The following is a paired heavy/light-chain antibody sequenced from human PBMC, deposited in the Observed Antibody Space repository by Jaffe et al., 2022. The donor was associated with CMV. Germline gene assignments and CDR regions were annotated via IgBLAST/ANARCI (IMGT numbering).Light chain of an antibody. V-gene: IGKV3-20*01. CDR2: GAS. CDR3: QQYGTSPPLT. Sequence: EIVLTQSPGTLSLSPGERATLSCRASQSVSSSYLAWYQQKPGQAPRLLIYGASSRATGIPDRFSGSGSGTDFTLTISRLEPEDFAVYYCQQYGTSPPLTFGGGTKVEIK. J-gene: IGKJ4*01. CDR1: QSVSSSY.
Heavy chain of an antibody. CDR1: GFTFSSYS. V-gene: IGHV3-21*01. CDR2: ISTTSNSI. Sequence: EVQLVESGGDLVKPGGSLRLSCAASGFTFSSYSMNWVRQAPGKGLEWVSSISTTSNSIYYADSVKGRFTTSRDNAKSSLYLQINSLRVEDTAVYYCARARGGWYSDYWGQGTLVTVSS. D-gene: IGHD6-19*01. J-gene: IGHJ4*02. CDR3: ARARGGWYSDY.